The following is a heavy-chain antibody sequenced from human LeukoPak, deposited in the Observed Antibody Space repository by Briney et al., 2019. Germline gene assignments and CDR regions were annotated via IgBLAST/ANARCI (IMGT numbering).Heavy chain of an antibody. CDR1: GVTFSGFA. CDR2: MSGDATST. D-gene: IGHD3-22*01. Sequence: PGGSLRLSCAASGVTFSGFAMNWVRQGPRKGLEWGSTMSGDATSTYYADSLWGRVPISRDNSKHTLYLQMNSLRAEDTAVYYCAKESYDSSGQGAFDIWGQGTMVTVSS. CDR3: AKESYDSSGQGAFDI. V-gene: IGHV3-23*01. J-gene: IGHJ3*02.